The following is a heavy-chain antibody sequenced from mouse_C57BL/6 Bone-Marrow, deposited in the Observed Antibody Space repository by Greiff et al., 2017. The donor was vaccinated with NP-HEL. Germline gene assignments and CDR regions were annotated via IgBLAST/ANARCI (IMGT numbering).Heavy chain of an antibody. D-gene: IGHD2-3*01. CDR3: ASDGYYPSMDY. CDR2: IHPNSGST. CDR1: GYTFTSYW. V-gene: IGHV1-64*01. Sequence: QVQLQQPGAELVKPGASMKLSCKASGYTFTSYWMHWVKQRPGQGLEWIGMIHPNSGSTNYNEKFKSKATLTVDKSSSTAYMQLSSLTSEDSAVYYCASDGYYPSMDYWGQGTSVTVSS. J-gene: IGHJ4*01.